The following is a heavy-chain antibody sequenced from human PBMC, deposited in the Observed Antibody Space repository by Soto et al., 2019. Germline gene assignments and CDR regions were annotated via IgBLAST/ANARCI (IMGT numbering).Heavy chain of an antibody. CDR2: IYHSGST. CDR1: GGSISSGGYS. Sequence: PSETLSLTCAVSGGSISSGGYSWSWTRQPPGKGLEWIGYIYHSGSTYYNPSLKSRVTINADTSNNQLSLQLNSVTPDDTAVYYCARLIGDSWLDSWGQGTLVTVSS. CDR3: ARLIGDSWLDS. J-gene: IGHJ5*01. V-gene: IGHV4-30-2*05. D-gene: IGHD2-8*01.